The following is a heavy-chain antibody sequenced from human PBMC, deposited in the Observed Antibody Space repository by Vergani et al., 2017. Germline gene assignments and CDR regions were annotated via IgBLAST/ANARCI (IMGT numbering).Heavy chain of an antibody. CDR3: ARDLLYSGYESPWGY. J-gene: IGHJ4*02. CDR2: ISYDGSNK. Sequence: QVQLVESGGGVVQPGRSLRLSCAASGFTFSSYGMHWVRQAPGKGLEWVAVISYDGSNKYYADSVKGRFTISRDNSKNTLYLQMNSLRAEDTAVYYCARDLLYSGYESPWGYWGQGTLVTVSS. CDR1: GFTFSSYG. D-gene: IGHD5-12*01. V-gene: IGHV3-30*03.